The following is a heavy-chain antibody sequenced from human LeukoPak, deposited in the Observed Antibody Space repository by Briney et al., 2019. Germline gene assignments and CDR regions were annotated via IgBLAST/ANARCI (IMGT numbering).Heavy chain of an antibody. CDR2: SRRDGTYV. CDR3: ASGGPTRGTLAS. D-gene: IGHD1-26*01. CDR1: GFALSSYG. Sequence: QPGGPLRLSCAASGFALSSYGMYWVRQTPDKGLEWVAYSRRDGTYVNYADSVKGRFIISRDNSKNTLGLQMNSLRVEDTALYYCASGGPTRGTLASWGQGTLAPVSA. J-gene: IGHJ4*02. V-gene: IGHV3-30*02.